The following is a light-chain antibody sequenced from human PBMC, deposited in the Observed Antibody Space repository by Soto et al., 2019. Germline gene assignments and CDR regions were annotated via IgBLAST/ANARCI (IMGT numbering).Light chain of an antibody. Sequence: QSALTQPASVSGSPGQSITISCTGTSSDVGGYNYVSWYQQHPGKAPKLMIYDVSNRPSGVSNHFSGSKSGNTASLTISGLQAEDEADYYCSSYTSSCTSVFGTGTKLTVL. V-gene: IGLV2-14*01. CDR3: SSYTSSCTSV. CDR1: SSDVGGYNY. CDR2: DVS. J-gene: IGLJ1*01.